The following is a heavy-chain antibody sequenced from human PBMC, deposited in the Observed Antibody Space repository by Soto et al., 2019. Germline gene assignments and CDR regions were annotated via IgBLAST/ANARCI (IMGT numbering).Heavy chain of an antibody. Sequence: PGGSLRLSCAASEFAFNTYWMHWFRQVPGKGLEWVSRINGDGITRTYADSVKGRFTISRDNAENILYLQMNSLRAEDTAMYYCARDKAYGLDVWGQGTTVTVSS. CDR1: EFAFNTYW. J-gene: IGHJ6*02. CDR3: ARDKAYGLDV. CDR2: INGDGITR. V-gene: IGHV3-74*01.